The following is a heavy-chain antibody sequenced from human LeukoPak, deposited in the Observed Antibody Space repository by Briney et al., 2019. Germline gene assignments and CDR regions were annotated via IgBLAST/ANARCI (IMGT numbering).Heavy chain of an antibody. J-gene: IGHJ4*02. D-gene: IGHD6-19*01. V-gene: IGHV3-23*01. CDR2: VSVSGYSP. CDR1: GFTFSNYA. CDR3: ASDACPSGWPCFDS. Sequence: GGSLRLSCVASGFTFSNYAMSGVGQAPGGGLEWVSTVSVSGYSPNYADSVKGRFTISRDNSKNTLYLQMNSLRDDDTAVYYCASDACPSGWPCFDSWGQGTLVTVSS.